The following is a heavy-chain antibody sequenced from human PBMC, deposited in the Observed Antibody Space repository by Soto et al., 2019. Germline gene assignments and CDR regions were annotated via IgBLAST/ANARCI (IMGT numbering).Heavy chain of an antibody. CDR1: GYTFTSYG. Sequence: GASVKVSCKASGYTFTSYGISWVRQAPGQGLEWMGWISAYNGNTNYAQKLQGRVTMTTDTSTSTAYMELRSLRSDDTAVYYCATHLAMITFGGVIEVHAFYIWGQGTMVTVSS. CDR2: ISAYNGNT. V-gene: IGHV1-18*01. CDR3: ATHLAMITFGGVIEVHAFYI. D-gene: IGHD3-16*02. J-gene: IGHJ3*02.